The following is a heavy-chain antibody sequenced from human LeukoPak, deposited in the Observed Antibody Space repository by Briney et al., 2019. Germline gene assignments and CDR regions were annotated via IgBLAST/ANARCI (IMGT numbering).Heavy chain of an antibody. D-gene: IGHD3-10*01. V-gene: IGHV3-33*01. CDR3: ARDDYGPGSGRWVY. CDR1: GFTFSSNG. J-gene: IGHJ4*02. CDR2: IWYDGRNK. Sequence: VGSLRLSCAASGFTFSSNGMHWVRQAPGKGLYCEAVIWYDGRNKYCGDSVKGRFTNTRDNSKNTLYLQMNSLRGEDTVVYYCARDDYGPGSGRWVYWGQGSLVTVSS.